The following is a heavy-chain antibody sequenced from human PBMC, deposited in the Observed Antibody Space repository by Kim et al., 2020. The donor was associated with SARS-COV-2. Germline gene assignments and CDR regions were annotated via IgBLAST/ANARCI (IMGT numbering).Heavy chain of an antibody. V-gene: IGHV3-21*01. CDR3: ARGPPAPDHYDFWWVTNYYYGMDV. CDR1: GFTFSSYS. Sequence: GGSLRLSCAASGFTFSSYSMNWVRQAPGKGLEWVSSISSSSSYIYYADSVKGRFTISRDNAKNSLYLQMNSLRAEDTAVYYCARGPPAPDHYDFWWVTNYYYGMDVWGQGTTVTVSS. D-gene: IGHD3-3*01. J-gene: IGHJ6*02. CDR2: ISSSSSYI.